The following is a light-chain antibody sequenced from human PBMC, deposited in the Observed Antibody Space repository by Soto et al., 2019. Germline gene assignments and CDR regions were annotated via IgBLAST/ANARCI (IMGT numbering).Light chain of an antibody. Sequence: EIVLTQSPATLSFFPGERATLSCRASQSVSICLDWYQQKPGQAPRLLIYDTSNRATGIPARFSGSGSGTGFTLTISSLEPEDFAVYYCQQRSNWPPEITFGQGTRLEIK. CDR1: QSVSIC. CDR2: DTS. J-gene: IGKJ5*01. V-gene: IGKV3-11*01. CDR3: QQRSNWPPEIT.